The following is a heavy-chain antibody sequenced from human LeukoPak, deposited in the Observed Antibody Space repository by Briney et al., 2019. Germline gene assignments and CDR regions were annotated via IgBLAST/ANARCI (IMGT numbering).Heavy chain of an antibody. D-gene: IGHD3-10*01. Sequence: PSETLSLTCAVSGGSISSGGYSWSWIRQPPGKGLEWIGYIYHSGSTYYSPSLKSRVTISVDRSKNQFSLKLSSVTAADTAVYYCARAPRGSGSYFPFDYWGQGTLVTVSS. CDR2: IYHSGST. V-gene: IGHV4-30-2*01. CDR3: ARAPRGSGSYFPFDY. J-gene: IGHJ4*02. CDR1: GGSISSGGYS.